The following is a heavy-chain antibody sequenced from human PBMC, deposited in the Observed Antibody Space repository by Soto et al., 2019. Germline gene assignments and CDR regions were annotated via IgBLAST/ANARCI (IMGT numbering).Heavy chain of an antibody. V-gene: IGHV4-61*03. D-gene: IGHD2-15*01. CDR2: IRYSGTT. J-gene: IGHJ4*02. CDR3: ARTDHSGGWAAWF. CDR1: GDSVNGPSYV. Sequence: SETLSLTCTVSGDSVNGPSYVWAWIRQSPGKGLEWIGHIRYSGTTDYHPSLKSRVTISLDTSKNHFSLNLASVTSADSAVYYCARTDHSGGWAAWFWGQGTLVTVSS.